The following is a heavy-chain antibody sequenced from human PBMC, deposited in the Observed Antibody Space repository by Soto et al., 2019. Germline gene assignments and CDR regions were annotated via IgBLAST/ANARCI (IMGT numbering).Heavy chain of an antibody. J-gene: IGHJ4*02. Sequence: PGESLKISCTGSGYSFAGYWITWVRQKPGKRLEWMGRIDPSDSQTYYSPSFRGHVTISVTKSITTVFLQWSSLRASDTAMYYCARQIYYSDTGPNFQYYFDSWGQGTTVTVSS. CDR2: IDPSDSQT. CDR1: GYSFAGYW. V-gene: IGHV5-10-1*01. CDR3: ARQIYYSDTGPNFQYYFDS. D-gene: IGHD3-22*01.